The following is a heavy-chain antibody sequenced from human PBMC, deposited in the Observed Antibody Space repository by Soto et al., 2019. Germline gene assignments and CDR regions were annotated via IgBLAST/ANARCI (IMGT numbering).Heavy chain of an antibody. V-gene: IGHV3-30*03. D-gene: IGHD3-9*01. CDR2: ISNDGSNK. J-gene: IGHJ4*02. CDR1: RFTFSSYG. Sequence: GGSLRLSCAASRFTFSSYGMHWVRQAPGKELERVAAISNDGSNKNYADSVKGRFTISRDNSKNTLYLQMNGLRGEDTAVYYCSRVGGYYDILTGPFDYWGPGTLVTVSS. CDR3: SRVGGYYDILTGPFDY.